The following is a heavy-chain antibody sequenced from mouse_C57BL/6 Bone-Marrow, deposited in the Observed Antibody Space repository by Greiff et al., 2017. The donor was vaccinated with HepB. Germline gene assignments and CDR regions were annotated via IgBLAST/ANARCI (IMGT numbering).Heavy chain of an antibody. J-gene: IGHJ4*01. D-gene: IGHD2-3*01. CDR1: GYTFTSYG. CDR2: IYPRSGNT. CDR3: AMIYDGYYFYAMDY. Sequence: VQLQQSGAELARPGASVKLSCKASGYTFTSYGISWVKQRTGQGLEWIGEIYPRSGNTYYNEKFKGKATLTAEKSSSTAYMELRSLTSEDSAVYFCAMIYDGYYFYAMDYWGQGTSVTVSS. V-gene: IGHV1-81*01.